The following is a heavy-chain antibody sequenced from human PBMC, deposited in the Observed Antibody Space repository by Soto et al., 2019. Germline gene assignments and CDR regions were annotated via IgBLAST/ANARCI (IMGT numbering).Heavy chain of an antibody. D-gene: IGHD6-13*01. J-gene: IGHJ4*02. Sequence: GASVKVSCKASGYTFTSYGISWVRQAPGQGLEWMGWISAYNGNTNYAQKLQGRVTMTTDTSTSTAYMELRSLRSDDTAVYYCARAQRYSSSWPLDYWGQGTLVTVSS. V-gene: IGHV1-18*01. CDR1: GYTFTSYG. CDR3: ARAQRYSSSWPLDY. CDR2: ISAYNGNT.